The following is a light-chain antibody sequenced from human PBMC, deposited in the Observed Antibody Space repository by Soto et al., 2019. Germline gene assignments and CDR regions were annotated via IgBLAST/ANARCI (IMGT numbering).Light chain of an antibody. CDR2: GIS. J-gene: IGKJ5*01. Sequence: EIVLTQSPGTLSLSPWERATLSCRASRSVSGDYLAWYQQKPGQAPRLLIYGISKRATDIPDRFSGSGSGTEFTLTISSLQPEDFATYYCQQHGQWPITFGQGTRLEIK. CDR1: RSVSGDY. CDR3: QQHGQWPIT. V-gene: IGKV3-20*01.